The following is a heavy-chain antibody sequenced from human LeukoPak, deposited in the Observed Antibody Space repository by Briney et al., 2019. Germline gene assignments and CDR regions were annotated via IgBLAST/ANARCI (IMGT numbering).Heavy chain of an antibody. V-gene: IGHV1-18*01. CDR3: ARSVTMVLVPKQKYYYYNMDV. CDR1: DYTFTSYG. Sequence: GASVKVSCKASDYTFTSYGISWVRQAPGQGLEWMGWISAYNGNTNYAQKLQGRVTLTTDTSTSTAYMEVRRLREEETGVYDCARSVTMVLVPKQKYYYYNMDVWGKGTTVTVSS. J-gene: IGHJ6*03. D-gene: IGHD3-22*01. CDR2: ISAYNGNT.